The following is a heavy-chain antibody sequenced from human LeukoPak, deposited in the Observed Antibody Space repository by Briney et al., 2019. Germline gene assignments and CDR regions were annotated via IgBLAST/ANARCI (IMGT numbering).Heavy chain of an antibody. CDR3: AKQLGYCSDGSCYFPY. CDR1: RFTFSEHS. CDR2: VSPNSDYI. Sequence: GGSLRLSCAASRFTFSEHSMHWIRQAPGKGLEWVSSVSPNSDYIFYADSLKGRFTISRDNSNNSLFLQMNSLRADDTAVYYCAKQLGYCSDGSCYFPYWGQGTLVTVSS. V-gene: IGHV3-21*01. D-gene: IGHD2-15*01. J-gene: IGHJ4*02.